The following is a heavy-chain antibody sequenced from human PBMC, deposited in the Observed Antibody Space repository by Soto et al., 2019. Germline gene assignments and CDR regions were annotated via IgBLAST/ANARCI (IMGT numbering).Heavy chain of an antibody. V-gene: IGHV3-23*01. J-gene: IGHJ3*02. Sequence: RGSLRLACAAYGFTFSSYAMSWVRQAPGKGLEWVSAISGSGGSTYYADPVKGRFTISRDNSKNTLYLQMNSLRAEDTAVYYCAKDELWFGETTAFDIWGQGTMVTVSS. CDR3: AKDELWFGETTAFDI. D-gene: IGHD3-10*01. CDR2: ISGSGGST. CDR1: GFTFSSYA.